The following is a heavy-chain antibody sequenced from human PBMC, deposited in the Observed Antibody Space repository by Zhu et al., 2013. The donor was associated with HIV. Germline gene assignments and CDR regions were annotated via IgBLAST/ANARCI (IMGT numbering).Heavy chain of an antibody. CDR1: GYTFTGYY. J-gene: IGHJ3*02. V-gene: IGHV1-2*04. Sequence: QVQLVQSGAEVKKPGSSVKVSCKASGYTFTGYYMHWVRQAPGQGLEWMGWINPNGGGTNYAQKFQGWVTMTRDTSISTAYMELSSLRSEDTAVYYCARSPTIVAGAFDIWGQGTMVTVSS. D-gene: IGHD2-21*01. CDR2: INPNGGGT. CDR3: ARSPTIVAGAFDI.